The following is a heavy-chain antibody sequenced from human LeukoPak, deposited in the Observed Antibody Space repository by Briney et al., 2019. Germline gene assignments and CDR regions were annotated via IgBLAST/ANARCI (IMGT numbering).Heavy chain of an antibody. V-gene: IGHV1-2*02. Sequence: GASVKVSCKASGYTFTGYYMHWVRQAPGQGLEWMGWINPNSGGTNYAQKFQGRVTMTRDTSISTAYMELSRLRSDDTAVYYCAEIGDETYYYYGMDVWGQGTTVTVSS. CDR3: AEIGDETYYYYGMDV. CDR2: INPNSGGT. J-gene: IGHJ6*02. CDR1: GYTFTGYY.